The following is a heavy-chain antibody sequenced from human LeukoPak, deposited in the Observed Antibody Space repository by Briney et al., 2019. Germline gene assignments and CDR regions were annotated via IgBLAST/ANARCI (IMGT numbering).Heavy chain of an antibody. D-gene: IGHD6-13*01. Sequence: PSETLSLTCNVSGGPISSYYWSWIRQPPGKGLEGIGYIYYSGSTNYNPSLKSRVTISVDTSKNQFSLKLSSVTAADTAVYYCARDFSPYSSSWYGGYYYYGMDVWGQGTTVTVSS. V-gene: IGHV4-59*01. CDR2: IYYSGST. CDR1: GGPISSYY. CDR3: ARDFSPYSSSWYGGYYYYGMDV. J-gene: IGHJ6*02.